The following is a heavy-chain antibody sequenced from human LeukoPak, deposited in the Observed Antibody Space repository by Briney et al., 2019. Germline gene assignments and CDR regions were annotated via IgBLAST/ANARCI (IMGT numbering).Heavy chain of an antibody. Sequence: PGGSLRLSCAASGFTFSSYAMSWVRQAPGKGLEWVANIKQDGSEKYYVDSVKGRFTISRDNAKNSLYLQMNSLRAEDTAVYYCARRLRYYYGSGSYGYFDYWGQGTLVTVSS. CDR1: GFTFSSYA. J-gene: IGHJ4*02. CDR2: IKQDGSEK. V-gene: IGHV3-7*01. D-gene: IGHD3-10*01. CDR3: ARRLRYYYGSGSYGYFDY.